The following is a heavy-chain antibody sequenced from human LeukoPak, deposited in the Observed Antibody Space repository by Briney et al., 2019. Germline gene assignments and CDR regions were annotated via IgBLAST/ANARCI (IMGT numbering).Heavy chain of an antibody. V-gene: IGHV3-23*01. CDR1: GVTLRNYG. D-gene: IGHD2-21*02. Sequence: PGESLRLSCAGSGVTLRNYGLSWVRHTPGKGLEWVSAIHGSGDTTFYADSVKGRFTISRDNSENTVYLQMNSLRAEDTAVYYGEKRGDKLDLIWGQGTLVTVSS. CDR3: EKRGDKLDLI. CDR2: IHGSGDTT. J-gene: IGHJ4*02.